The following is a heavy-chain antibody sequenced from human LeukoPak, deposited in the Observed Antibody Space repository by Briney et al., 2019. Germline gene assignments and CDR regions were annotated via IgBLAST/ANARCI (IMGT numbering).Heavy chain of an antibody. J-gene: IGHJ4*02. CDR3: AKDSQYSSSWSTN. CDR1: GFTFSSYG. D-gene: IGHD6-6*01. CDR2: IWYDGSKK. V-gene: IGHV3-33*06. Sequence: GGPLTLSCAASGFTFSSYGMHWVRQAPGKGLEWVAVIWYDGSKKYYGDSVKGRFTISRDNSKNTQYLQMNSLRVEDTAVYYCAKDSQYSSSWSTNWGQGTLVTVSS.